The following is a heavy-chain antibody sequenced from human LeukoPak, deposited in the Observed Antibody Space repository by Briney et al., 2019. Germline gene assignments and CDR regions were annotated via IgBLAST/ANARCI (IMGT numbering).Heavy chain of an antibody. D-gene: IGHD5-18*01. Sequence: GGSLRLSCAASGFTFSSYGMHWVRQAPGKGLELVAFIRYDGSNKYYADSVKGRFTISRDNSKNTLYLQMNSLRAEDTAVYYCAKRGTVHVVDTAMAGGLSFDYWGQGTLVTVSS. CDR1: GFTFSSYG. CDR2: IRYDGSNK. CDR3: AKRGTVHVVDTAMAGGLSFDY. J-gene: IGHJ4*02. V-gene: IGHV3-30*02.